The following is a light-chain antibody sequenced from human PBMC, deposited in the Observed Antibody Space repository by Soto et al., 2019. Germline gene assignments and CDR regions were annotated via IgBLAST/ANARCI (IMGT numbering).Light chain of an antibody. CDR1: SGDVGGYNL. Sequence: QSVLTQPASVSGSPGQSITIPCTGTSGDVGGYNLVSWYQQHPGKAPKLMIYEVTERPSGVSNRFSGSKSGNTASLTISGLQTDDEADYYCCSYAGNSEVFGTGTNVTVL. CDR3: CSYAGNSEV. CDR2: EVT. V-gene: IGLV2-23*02. J-gene: IGLJ1*01.